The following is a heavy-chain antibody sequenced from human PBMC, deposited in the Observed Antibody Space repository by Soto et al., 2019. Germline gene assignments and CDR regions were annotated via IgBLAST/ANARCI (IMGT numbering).Heavy chain of an antibody. J-gene: IGHJ6*02. CDR3: ARDYDYDSYYCGMDV. V-gene: IGHV4-59*01. D-gene: IGHD3-22*01. Sequence: SETLSLTCTVSGGSISSYYWSWIRQPPGKGLEWIGYIYYSGSTNYNPSLKSRVTISVDTSKNQFSLKLSSVTAADTAVYYCARDYDYDSYYCGMDVWGQGTTVTVSS. CDR1: GGSISSYY. CDR2: IYYSGST.